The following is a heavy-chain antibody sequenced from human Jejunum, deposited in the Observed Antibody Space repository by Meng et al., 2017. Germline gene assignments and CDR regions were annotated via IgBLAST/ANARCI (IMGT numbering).Heavy chain of an antibody. CDR3: AGRSYNYDDYFDF. V-gene: IGHV1-2*06. CDR1: GYTLNGFY. J-gene: IGHJ4*02. CDR2: INTNTGGT. Sequence: QVPMEQSGAEVRKPGASVKVSCRASGYTLNGFYMHWVRQAPGQGLEWMGRINTNTGGTNYAQNFKGSITLTRDTSTVYMEVNRLRSDDTAMYYCAGRSYNYDDYFDFWGRGTLVTVSS. D-gene: IGHD5-24*01.